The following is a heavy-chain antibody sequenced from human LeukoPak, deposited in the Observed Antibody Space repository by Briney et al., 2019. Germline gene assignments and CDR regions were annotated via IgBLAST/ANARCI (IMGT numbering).Heavy chain of an antibody. CDR2: INHSGST. Sequence: SETLSLTCAVYGGSFSGYYWSWIRQPPGKGLEWIGEINHSGSTNYNPSLKSRVTMSVDTSKNQFSLKLSSVTAADTAVYYCASSGDDSSGYYGSWGQGTLVTVSS. V-gene: IGHV4-34*01. CDR1: GGSFSGYY. CDR3: ASSGDDSSGYYGS. J-gene: IGHJ4*02. D-gene: IGHD3-22*01.